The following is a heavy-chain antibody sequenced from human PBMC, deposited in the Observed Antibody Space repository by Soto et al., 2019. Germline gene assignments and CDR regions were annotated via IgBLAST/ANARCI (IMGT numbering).Heavy chain of an antibody. CDR1: GFTFIDYW. D-gene: IGHD3-22*01. Sequence: PGGSLRLSCTASGFTFIDYWMNWVRQAPGKGLEWVANIKQDGSEKYYVDSVKGRFTISRDNTKNSLYLQMNSLRVEDTALYYCAIGTPTYYDNSWGQGTLVTVSS. J-gene: IGHJ5*02. CDR2: IKQDGSEK. CDR3: AIGTPTYYDNS. V-gene: IGHV3-7*01.